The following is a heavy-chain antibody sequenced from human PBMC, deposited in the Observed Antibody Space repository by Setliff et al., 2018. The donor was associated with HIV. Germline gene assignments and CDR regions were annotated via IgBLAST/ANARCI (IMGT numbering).Heavy chain of an antibody. CDR2: INTRSGYT. CDR3: ARGKTWLRFLDY. D-gene: IGHD5-12*01. J-gene: IGHJ4*02. Sequence: ASVKVSCKASGYTFNNYGISWVRQAPGQGLEWMGWINTRSGYTNYAQNVQGRVTVTMDTSTSTAYMELRSLKSDDTAVYYCARGKTWLRFLDYWGQGTLVTVSS. V-gene: IGHV1-18*01. CDR1: GYTFNNYG.